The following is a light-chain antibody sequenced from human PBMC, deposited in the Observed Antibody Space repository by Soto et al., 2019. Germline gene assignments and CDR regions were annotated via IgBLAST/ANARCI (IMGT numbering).Light chain of an antibody. CDR1: STDFVSYNR. Sequence: QSALTQPPSVSGSPGQSVTISCTGTSTDFVSYNRVSWYQQPPGTAPKLIIYEASNRPSGVPDRFSGSKSGTSASLAISGLQSDDEADYYCTAWDASLNGQVFGGGTKLTVL. CDR2: EAS. V-gene: IGLV2-18*01. J-gene: IGLJ2*01. CDR3: TAWDASLNGQV.